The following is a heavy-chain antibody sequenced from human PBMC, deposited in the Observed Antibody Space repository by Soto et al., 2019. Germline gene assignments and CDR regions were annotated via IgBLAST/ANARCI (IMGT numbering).Heavy chain of an antibody. J-gene: IGHJ4*02. CDR3: ARARESIAVASAYYFDY. D-gene: IGHD6-19*01. CDR2: IIPIFGTA. V-gene: IGHV1-69*01. Sequence: QVQLVQSGAEVKKPGSSVKVSCKASGGTFSSYAISWVRQAPGQGLEWMGGIIPIFGTANYAQKFQGSVTITADESTSTAYMELSSLRSEDTAVYYCARARESIAVASAYYFDYWGQGTLVTVSS. CDR1: GGTFSSYA.